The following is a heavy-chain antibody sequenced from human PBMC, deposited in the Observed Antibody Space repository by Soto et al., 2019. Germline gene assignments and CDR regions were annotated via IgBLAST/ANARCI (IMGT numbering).Heavy chain of an antibody. CDR1: GFSLSTTGEG. V-gene: IGHV2-5*01. CDR3: AQRRLGDTSPDYNGLDV. D-gene: IGHD3-3*01. J-gene: IGHJ6*02. Sequence: QITLKEAGPTLVKPTQTLTLTCTFSGFSLSTTGEGVFWIRQPPGKAPKWLALVHWNDDKRYSPSLRPRLTIRKDTSRNQVVLSLTNLDPVDTGTYYCAQRRLGDTSPDYNGLDVWGQGTTVIVSS. CDR2: VHWNDDK.